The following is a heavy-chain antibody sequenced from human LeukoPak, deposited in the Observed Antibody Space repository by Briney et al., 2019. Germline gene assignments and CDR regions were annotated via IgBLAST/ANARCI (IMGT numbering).Heavy chain of an antibody. D-gene: IGHD6-6*01. CDR1: GGSFSGYY. CDR3: ARGRGYSSSSLHYYYYMDV. V-gene: IGHV4-34*01. J-gene: IGHJ6*03. Sequence: PSETLSLTCAVYGGSFSGYYWSWIRQPPGKGLEWIGEINHSGSTNYNPSLKSRVTISVDTSKNQFSLKLSSVTAADTAVYYCARGRGYSSSSLHYYYYMDVWGKGTTVTVSS. CDR2: INHSGST.